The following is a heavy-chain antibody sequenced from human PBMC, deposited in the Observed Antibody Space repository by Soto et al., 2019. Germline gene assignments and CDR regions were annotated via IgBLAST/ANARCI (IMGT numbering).Heavy chain of an antibody. CDR2: IDPSDSYT. CDR1: GYTFTTYW. CDR3: ARHADIVVVPAAIPNWFDP. Sequence: GESLKISCQGSGYTFTTYWIGWVRQMPGKGLEWMGRIDPSDSYTNYSPSFQGHVTISADKSISTAYLQWSSLKASDTAMYYCARHADIVVVPAAIPNWFDPWGQGTLVTVSS. D-gene: IGHD2-2*01. J-gene: IGHJ5*02. V-gene: IGHV5-10-1*01.